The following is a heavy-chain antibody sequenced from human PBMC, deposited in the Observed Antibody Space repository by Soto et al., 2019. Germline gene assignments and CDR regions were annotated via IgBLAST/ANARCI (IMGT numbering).Heavy chain of an antibody. D-gene: IGHD5-12*01. J-gene: IGHJ4*02. CDR3: ARPDGYNWPAFDY. V-gene: IGHV5-51*01. Sequence: GESLKISCKGSGYSFTTYWIGWVRQMPGKGLEWMGIIYVGDSDSRYSPSFQGQVTMSADKSISTAYLQWSSLKASDTAMYYCARPDGYNWPAFDYWGQGTLVTVSS. CDR2: IYVGDSDS. CDR1: GYSFTTYW.